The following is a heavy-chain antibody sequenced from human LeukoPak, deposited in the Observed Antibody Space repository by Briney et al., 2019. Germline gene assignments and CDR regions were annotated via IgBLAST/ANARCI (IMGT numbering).Heavy chain of an antibody. CDR2: IIPIFGTA. D-gene: IGHD6-6*01. CDR3: AADSSSHYYFDY. Sequence: GSSVKVSCKASGGTFSSYAISWVRQAPGQGLEWMGGIIPIFGTANYAQKFQGRVTITTDESTSTAYMELSSLRSEDTAVYYCAADSSSHYYFDYWGQGTLVTVSS. CDR1: GGTFSSYA. V-gene: IGHV1-69*05. J-gene: IGHJ4*02.